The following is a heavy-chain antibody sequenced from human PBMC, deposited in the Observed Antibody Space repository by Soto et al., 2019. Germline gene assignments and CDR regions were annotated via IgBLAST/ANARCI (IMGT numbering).Heavy chain of an antibody. J-gene: IGHJ3*02. CDR1: GGSISSYY. Sequence: PSGTLYLTCTVSGGSISSYYWSWIRQPPGKGLEWIGYIYYSGSTNYNPSLKSRVTISVDTSKNQFSLKLSSVTAADTAVYYCARVGAYYDSSGYYPHPEAFDIWGQGTMVTGS. V-gene: IGHV4-59*01. CDR3: ARVGAYYDSSGYYPHPEAFDI. D-gene: IGHD3-22*01. CDR2: IYYSGST.